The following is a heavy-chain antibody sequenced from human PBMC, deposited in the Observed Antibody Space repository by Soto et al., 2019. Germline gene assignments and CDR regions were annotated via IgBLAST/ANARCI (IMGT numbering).Heavy chain of an antibody. D-gene: IGHD3-9*01. V-gene: IGHV4-59*12. CDR2: IYYSGST. J-gene: IGHJ6*02. CDR3: AREGKLRYFDWLPQYYYYGMDV. Sequence: SETLCLTCTVSGGSISSYYWSWIRQPPGKGLEWIGYIYYSGSTNYNPSLKSRVTISVDTSKNQFSLKLSSVTAADTAVYYCAREGKLRYFDWLPQYYYYGMDVWGQGTTVTVSS. CDR1: GGSISSYY.